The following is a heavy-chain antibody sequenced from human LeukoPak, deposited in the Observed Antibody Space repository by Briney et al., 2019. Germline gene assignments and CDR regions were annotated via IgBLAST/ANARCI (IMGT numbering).Heavy chain of an antibody. D-gene: IGHD1-1*01. CDR1: GFTFSSYS. CDR2: ISSSSSYI. CDR3: ARVGTTGGFDY. Sequence: GGSLRLSCAASGFTFSSYSMNWVRQAPGKGLEWVSSISSSSSYIYYADSVKGRFTISRDNAKNSLYLQMNSLRAEDMALYYCARVGTTGGFDYWGQGTLVTVSS. V-gene: IGHV3-21*04. J-gene: IGHJ4*02.